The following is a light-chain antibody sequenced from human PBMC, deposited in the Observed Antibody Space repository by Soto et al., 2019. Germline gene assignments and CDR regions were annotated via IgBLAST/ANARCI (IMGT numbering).Light chain of an antibody. CDR2: AAS. CDR1: QSIYNY. CDR3: QQANSFPIT. Sequence: DIQVTQSPSSLSASVGDRVTITCRASQSIYNYLNWYQQKPGKAPKLLIYAASSLQSGVPSRFSGSGSGTDFTLTISSLQPEDFATYFCQQANSFPITFGQGTRLEIK. J-gene: IGKJ5*01. V-gene: IGKV1-39*01.